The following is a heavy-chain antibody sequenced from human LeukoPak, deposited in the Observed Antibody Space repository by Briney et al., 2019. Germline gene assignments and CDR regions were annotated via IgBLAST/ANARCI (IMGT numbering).Heavy chain of an antibody. D-gene: IGHD5-18*01. J-gene: IGHJ4*02. V-gene: IGHV3-30*02. CDR3: ARFLLDGYDY. CDR2: IRFDGSNK. CDR1: GFTFSSYG. Sequence: GGSLRLSCAASGFTFSSYGMHWVRQAPGKGLEWVAFIRFDGSNKYYADSVKGRFTISRDNAKNTLYLQMNSLRAEDTAVYYCARFLLDGYDYWGQGTLVTVSS.